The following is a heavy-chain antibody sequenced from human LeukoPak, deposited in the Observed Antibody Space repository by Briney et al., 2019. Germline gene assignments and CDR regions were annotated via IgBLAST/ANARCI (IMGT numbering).Heavy chain of an antibody. CDR2: ISYDGSNK. CDR1: GFTFCSYG. V-gene: IGHV3-30*18. D-gene: IGHD5-12*01. CDR3: AKTGYSGYEFDY. J-gene: IGHJ4*02. Sequence: GGSLRLSCAASGFTFCSYGMRWVRQAPGKGLEWVAVISYDGSNKYYADSVKGRFTISRDNSKNTLYLQMNSLRAEDTAVYYCAKTGYSGYEFDYWGQGTLVTVSS.